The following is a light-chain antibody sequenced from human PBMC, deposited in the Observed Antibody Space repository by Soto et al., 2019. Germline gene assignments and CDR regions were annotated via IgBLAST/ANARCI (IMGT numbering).Light chain of an antibody. CDR2: GSS. CDR3: HQYGSSPPYT. Sequence: EVVLTQSPGTLSLSPGERATLSCRASQSVSNNYLAWYQQKPGQYPKLLIFGSSDRATGIPDRFSGSGSRTDFTLTISTLEPADFGVYYCHQYGSSPPYTFGQETKLEIK. V-gene: IGKV3-20*01. CDR1: QSVSNNY. J-gene: IGKJ2*01.